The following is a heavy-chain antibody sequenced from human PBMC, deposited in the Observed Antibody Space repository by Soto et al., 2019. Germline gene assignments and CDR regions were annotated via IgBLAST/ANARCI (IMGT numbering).Heavy chain of an antibody. CDR2: ISYDGSIK. CDR1: GFTFSSYG. Sequence: PGGSLRLSCAVSGFTFSSYGRHWVRQAPGKGLEWVAVISYDGSIKHFVDAVKGRFTISRDNSKDTLYLQMNSLRAEDTAVYYCAKDSTPMVYATYYFGYWGQGTLVTVYS. CDR3: AKDSTPMVYATYYFGY. V-gene: IGHV3-30*18. J-gene: IGHJ4*02. D-gene: IGHD2-8*01.